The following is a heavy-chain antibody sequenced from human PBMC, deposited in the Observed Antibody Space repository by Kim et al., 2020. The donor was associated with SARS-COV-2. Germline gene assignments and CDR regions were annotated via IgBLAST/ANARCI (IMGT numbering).Heavy chain of an antibody. Sequence: SVKVSCKASGGTFSSYAISWVRQAPGQGLEWMGGIIPIFGTANYAQKFQGRVTITADESTSTAYMELSSLRSEDTAVYYCARDSYGGNSPYYYYYMDVWGKGTTVTVSS. J-gene: IGHJ6*03. V-gene: IGHV1-69*13. CDR1: GGTFSSYA. CDR3: ARDSYGGNSPYYYYYMDV. D-gene: IGHD4-17*01. CDR2: IIPIFGTA.